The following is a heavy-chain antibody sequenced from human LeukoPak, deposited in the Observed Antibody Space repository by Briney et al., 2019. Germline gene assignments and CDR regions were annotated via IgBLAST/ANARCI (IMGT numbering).Heavy chain of an antibody. V-gene: IGHV4-39*07. D-gene: IGHD3-16*01. J-gene: IGHJ4*02. CDR3: ARGLGSPSDY. CDR2: IYYSGST. CDR1: GGSISSSSYY. Sequence: SETLSLTCTVSGGSISSSSYYWGWIRQPPGKGLEWIGSIYYSGSTYYNPSLKSRVTISVDTSKNQFSLKLSSVTAADTAVYYCARGLGSPSDYWGQGTLVTVSS.